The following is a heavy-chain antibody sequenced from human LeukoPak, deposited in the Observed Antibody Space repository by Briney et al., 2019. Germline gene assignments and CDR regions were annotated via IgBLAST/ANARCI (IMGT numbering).Heavy chain of an antibody. CDR1: GGSISSNY. Sequence: SETLSLTCTVSGGSISSNYWSWIRQPPGKGLEWIGYIYYSGSTNYNPSLKSRVTISVDTSKNQFSLKLSSVTAADTAVYYCARSRGGSGSYNYYGMDVWGQGTTVTVSS. J-gene: IGHJ6*02. V-gene: IGHV4-59*01. CDR2: IYYSGST. CDR3: ARSRGGSGSYNYYGMDV. D-gene: IGHD3-10*01.